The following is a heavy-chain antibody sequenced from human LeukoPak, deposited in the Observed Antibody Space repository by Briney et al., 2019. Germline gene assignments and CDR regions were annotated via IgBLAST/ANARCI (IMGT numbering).Heavy chain of an antibody. V-gene: IGHV3-43*02. CDR3: AKDSSESGSYYAYLDY. CDR2: ISPGGDTT. CDR1: GFTFSSYA. J-gene: IGHJ4*02. Sequence: GGSLRLSCAASGFTFSSYAMSWVRQAPGKGLEWVSGISPGGDTTYYADSVKGRFTISRDNSKNSLYLQMNSLRTEDTALYYCAKDSSESGSYYAYLDYWGQGTLVTVSS. D-gene: IGHD1-26*01.